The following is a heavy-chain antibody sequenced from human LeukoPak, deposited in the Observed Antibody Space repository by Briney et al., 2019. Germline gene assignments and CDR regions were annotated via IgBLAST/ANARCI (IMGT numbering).Heavy chain of an antibody. CDR2: ISAYNGNT. CDR1: GYTFTSYG. J-gene: IGHJ6*03. V-gene: IGHV1-18*01. D-gene: IGHD2-21*01. CDR3: ASSGWAYCGGDCYGSNYYYYYMDV. Sequence: GASVKVSCKASGYTFTSYGISWVRQAPGQGLEWMGWISAYNGNTNYAQKLQGRVTMTTDTSTSTAYMELRSLRSDDTAVYCCASSGWAYCGGDCYGSNYYYYYMDVWGKGTTVTVSS.